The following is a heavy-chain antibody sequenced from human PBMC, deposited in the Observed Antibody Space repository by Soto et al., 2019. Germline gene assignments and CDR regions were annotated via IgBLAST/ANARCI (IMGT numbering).Heavy chain of an antibody. CDR1: GFTFSSYW. CDR2: IKQDGSEK. CDR3: ARERSGGPWELGY. J-gene: IGHJ4*02. Sequence: GGSLRLSCAASGFTFSSYWMSWVRQAPGKGLEWVANIKQDGSEKYYVDSVKGRFTISRDNAKNSLYLQMNSLRAEDTAVYYCARERSGGPWELGYWGQGTLVTVSS. V-gene: IGHV3-7*01. D-gene: IGHD1-26*01.